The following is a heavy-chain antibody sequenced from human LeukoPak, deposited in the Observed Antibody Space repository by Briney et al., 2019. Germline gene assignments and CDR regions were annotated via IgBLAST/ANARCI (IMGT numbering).Heavy chain of an antibody. Sequence: GESLKISCKGSGYSFTSYWIGWVRQMPGEGLEWMGIIYPGDSDTRYSPSFQGQVTISADKSISTAYLQWSSLKASDTPMYYCARQRQRYSSGWFFDYWGQGTLVTVSS. CDR1: GYSFTSYW. D-gene: IGHD6-19*01. CDR3: ARQRQRYSSGWFFDY. V-gene: IGHV5-51*01. CDR2: IYPGDSDT. J-gene: IGHJ4*02.